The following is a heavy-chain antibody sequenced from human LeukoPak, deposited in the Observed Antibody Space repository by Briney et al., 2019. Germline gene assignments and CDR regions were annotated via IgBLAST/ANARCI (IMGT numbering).Heavy chain of an antibody. J-gene: IGHJ4*02. CDR3: ARITSYHSSSGLIVDY. CDR1: GGSISSGGYY. V-gene: IGHV4-31*03. D-gene: IGHD6-13*01. Sequence: NPSQTLSLTCTVSGGSISSGGYYWSWIRQHPGKGLEWIGYIYYSGSTYYNPSLKSRVTISVDTSKNQFSLKLSSVTAADTAAYYCARITSYHSSSGLIVDYWGQGTLVTVSS. CDR2: IYYSGST.